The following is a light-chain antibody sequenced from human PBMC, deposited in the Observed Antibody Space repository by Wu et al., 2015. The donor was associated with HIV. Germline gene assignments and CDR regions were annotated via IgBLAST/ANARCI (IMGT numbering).Light chain of an antibody. CDR3: QQYNTLAWT. J-gene: IGKJ1*01. CDR2: EAS. Sequence: QMTQSPSTLSTSVGDRVTITCRASQSIGGRLAWFQQKPGKAPKLLIYEASTLQGGVSSRFTGSGSGTEFTLTISSLQPDDSATYYCQQYNTLAWTFGQGTKVEIK. V-gene: IGKV1-5*03. CDR1: QSIGGR.